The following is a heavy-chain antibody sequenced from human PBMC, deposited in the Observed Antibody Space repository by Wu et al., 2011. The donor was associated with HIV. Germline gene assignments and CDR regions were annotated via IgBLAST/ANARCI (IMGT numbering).Heavy chain of an antibody. CDR2: IIPVFGTT. J-gene: IGHJ5*02. Sequence: QVQLVQSGAEVKKPGSSVKVSCKTSGDTFNKYAVTWVRQAPRQGLEWMGRIIPVFGTTTYAQKFQGRVTISADKSTNTAYIEVRSLRSEDTSMYYCAGDLGGDEDTWGQGTLVTVSS. V-gene: IGHV1-69*06. CDR1: GDTFNKYA. D-gene: IGHD2-21*01. CDR3: AGDLGGDEDT.